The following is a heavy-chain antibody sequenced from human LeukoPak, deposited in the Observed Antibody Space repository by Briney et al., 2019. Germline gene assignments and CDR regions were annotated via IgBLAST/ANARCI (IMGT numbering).Heavy chain of an antibody. CDR2: SVVGSGNT. Sequence: SVKVSCKASGFTFTSSAMQWVRQARAQRLEWIGWSVVGSGNTNYAQKFQERVTITRDMSTSTAYMELSSLRSEDTVVYYCAAARLLSYYYYIDVWGKGTTVTVSS. J-gene: IGHJ6*03. D-gene: IGHD3-3*01. CDR1: GFTFTSSA. V-gene: IGHV1-58*02. CDR3: AAARLLSYYYYIDV.